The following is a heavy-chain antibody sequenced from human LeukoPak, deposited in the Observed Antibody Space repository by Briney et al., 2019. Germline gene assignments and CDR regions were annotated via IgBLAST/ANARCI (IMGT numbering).Heavy chain of an antibody. CDR2: IYYSGST. CDR3: ARAVVVTATVKWFDP. CDR1: GGSISGYY. V-gene: IGHV4-59*01. D-gene: IGHD2-15*01. J-gene: IGHJ5*02. Sequence: SETLSLTCTVSGGSISGYYWSWIRQSPGKGLEWIGYIYYSGSTNYNPSLKSRVTMSVDTSKNHFSLKVSSVTAADTAVYYCARAVVVTATVKWFDPWGQGTLVTVSS.